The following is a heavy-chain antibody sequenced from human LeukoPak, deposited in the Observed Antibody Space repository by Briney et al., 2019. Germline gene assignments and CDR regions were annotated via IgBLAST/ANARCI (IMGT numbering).Heavy chain of an antibody. CDR2: IIPIFGTA. J-gene: IGHJ4*02. Sequence: SVKVSCKASGGTFSSYAISWVRQAPGQGLEWMGGIIPIFGTANYAQKFQGRVTITADESTSTAYMELSSLRSEDTAVYYCESSSGSWYYFDYWGQGTLVTVSS. CDR1: GGTFSSYA. CDR3: ESSSGSWYYFDY. V-gene: IGHV1-69*01. D-gene: IGHD6-13*01.